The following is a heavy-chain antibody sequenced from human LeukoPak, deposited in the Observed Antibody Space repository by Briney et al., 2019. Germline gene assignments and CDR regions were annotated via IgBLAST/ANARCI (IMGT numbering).Heavy chain of an antibody. J-gene: IGHJ3*02. CDR1: GYTFTSYY. D-gene: IGHD2-15*01. V-gene: IGHV1-69*13. CDR3: GRVSCGGNCYSLIGTFDI. Sequence: ASVKVSCKASGYTFTSYYMHWVRQAPGQGLEWMGGILPIFGTTNYAQKFQARVTITADESTSTAYMEMSSLRSEDTAVYYCGRVSCGGNCYSLIGTFDIWGQGTMVTVSS. CDR2: ILPIFGTT.